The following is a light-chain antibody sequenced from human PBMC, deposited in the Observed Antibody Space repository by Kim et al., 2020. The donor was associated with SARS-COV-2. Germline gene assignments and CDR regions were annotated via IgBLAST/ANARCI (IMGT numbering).Light chain of an antibody. CDR3: ATWDDSLSGPL. Sequence: GQRVPISCFGSSSNIGNNDVYWYQQLPGTAPKLLIYRNNQRPSGVPDRFSGSKSGTSASLAISGLRSEDEADYYCATWDDSLSGPLFGGGTQLTVL. V-gene: IGLV1-47*01. CDR2: RNN. J-gene: IGLJ2*01. CDR1: SSNIGNND.